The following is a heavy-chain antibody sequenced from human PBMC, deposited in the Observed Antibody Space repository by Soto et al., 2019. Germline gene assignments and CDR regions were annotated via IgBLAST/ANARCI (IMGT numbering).Heavy chain of an antibody. CDR2: ISSSSSYI. CDR3: ARDRDCTNGVCGLYYYYGMDV. CDR1: GFTFSSYS. Sequence: GSLRLSCAASGFTFSSYSMNWVRQAPGKGLEWVSSISSSSSYIYYADSVKGRFTISRDNAKNSLYLQMNSLRAEDTAVYYCARDRDCTNGVCGLYYYYGMDVWGQGTTVTVS. D-gene: IGHD2-8*01. V-gene: IGHV3-21*01. J-gene: IGHJ6*02.